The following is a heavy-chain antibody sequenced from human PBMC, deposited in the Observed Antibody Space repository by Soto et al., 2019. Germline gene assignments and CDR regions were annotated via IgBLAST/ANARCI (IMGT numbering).Heavy chain of an antibody. D-gene: IGHD6-19*01. Sequence: QVQLVESGGGVVQPGRSLRLSCAASGFTFSSYAMHWVRQAPGKGLERVAVISYDGSNKYYADSVKGRFTISRDNSKNTLYLQMTSLRAEDTGVYYWARDPVLAFVAAYYFDYWGQGTLVTVSS. V-gene: IGHV3-30-3*01. CDR1: GFTFSSYA. CDR3: ARDPVLAFVAAYYFDY. CDR2: ISYDGSNK. J-gene: IGHJ4*02.